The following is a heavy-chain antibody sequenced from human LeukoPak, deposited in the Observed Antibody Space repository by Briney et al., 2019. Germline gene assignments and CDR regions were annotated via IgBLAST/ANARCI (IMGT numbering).Heavy chain of an antibody. CDR2: INPNSGGT. Sequence: ASVKVSCKASGYTFTDYYVHWVRQAPGQGLEWVGLINPNSGGTHYAQKFQGRVAMTRDTSISTAYMELSRLRSDDTALYYCARNKAMVPTTYYFDYWGQGTLVTVSS. CDR3: ARNKAMVPTTYYFDY. J-gene: IGHJ4*02. D-gene: IGHD5-12*01. CDR1: GYTFTDYY. V-gene: IGHV1-2*02.